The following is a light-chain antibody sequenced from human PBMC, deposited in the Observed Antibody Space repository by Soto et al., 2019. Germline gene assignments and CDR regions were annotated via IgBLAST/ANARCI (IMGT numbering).Light chain of an antibody. CDR3: GAWDGTLNGYV. V-gene: IGLV1-44*01. J-gene: IGLJ1*01. Sequence: QSVLAQPPSASLSPGQRVTMSCSGSSSNSGSNTVNCYQQLPRTAPKLRIYNTKQRPSGVPDRCSCTQSGTYTALPISGLQSEDEADYYCGAWDGTLNGYVFGTGTKVTVL. CDR2: NTK. CDR1: SSNSGSNT.